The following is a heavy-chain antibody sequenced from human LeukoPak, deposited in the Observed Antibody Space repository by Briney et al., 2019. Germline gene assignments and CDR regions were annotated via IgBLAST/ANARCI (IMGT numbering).Heavy chain of an antibody. CDR1: GYTFTSYG. J-gene: IGHJ4*02. Sequence: ASVKVSCKASGYTFTSYGISWVRQAPGQGLEWMGWISAYNGNTNYAQKLQGRVTMTTDTSTSTAYMELRSLRSDDTAVCYCARVSRWIQLWFFDYWGQGTLVTVSS. CDR2: ISAYNGNT. CDR3: ARVSRWIQLWFFDY. V-gene: IGHV1-18*01. D-gene: IGHD5-18*01.